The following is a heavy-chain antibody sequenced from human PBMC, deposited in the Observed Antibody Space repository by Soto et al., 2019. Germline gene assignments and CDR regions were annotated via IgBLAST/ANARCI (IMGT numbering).Heavy chain of an antibody. CDR2: ITFRGDNT. D-gene: IGHD1-26*01. J-gene: IGHJ4*02. CDR1: GFTFSSYA. Sequence: EVQLLESGGGLVPPGGSLRLSCAASGFTFSSYAMSWVRQAPGKGLEWLAGITFRGDNTYYADSVKGRFTLSRDNSRNRLDLQMNSLKVADTALYYCAKLGTMGVFDNWGQGTLLTVSS. CDR3: AKLGTMGVFDN. V-gene: IGHV3-23*01.